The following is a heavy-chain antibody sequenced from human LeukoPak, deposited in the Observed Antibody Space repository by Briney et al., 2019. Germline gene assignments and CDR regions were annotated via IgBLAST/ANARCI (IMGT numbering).Heavy chain of an antibody. CDR1: GFTFSSYG. V-gene: IGHV3-30*02. CDR3: AKEGYSGYGTADY. D-gene: IGHD5-12*01. Sequence: GGSLRLSCAASGFTFSSYGMDWVRQAPGKGLEWVAFIFFDGSNQYYADSVKGRFTTSRDNSRSTLYLQMNSLRPEDTAVYYCAKEGYSGYGTADYWGQGTLVTVSS. J-gene: IGHJ4*02. CDR2: IFFDGSNQ.